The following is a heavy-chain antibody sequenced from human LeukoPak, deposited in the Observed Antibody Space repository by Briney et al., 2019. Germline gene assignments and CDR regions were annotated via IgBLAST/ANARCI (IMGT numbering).Heavy chain of an antibody. CDR2: IHSGGST. CDR1: GFTVRSNF. D-gene: IGHD5-18*01. V-gene: IGHV3-66*01. J-gene: IGHJ4*02. Sequence: GGSLRLSCAASGFTVRSNFMNWVRQAPGKGLEWVSIIHSGGSTYYADSVKGRFTISTDNSKNTLYHQMNSLRVEDTAVYYCAIGNRAMDLYWGQGTLVTVSS. CDR3: AIGNRAMDLY.